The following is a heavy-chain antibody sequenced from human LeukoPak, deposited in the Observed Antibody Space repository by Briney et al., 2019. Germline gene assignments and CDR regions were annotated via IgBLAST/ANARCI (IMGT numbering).Heavy chain of an antibody. J-gene: IGHJ4*02. CDR2: ISSSSSYI. CDR3: ARDYDSSGYPLGY. D-gene: IGHD3-22*01. CDR1: GFTFSSYS. V-gene: IGHV3-21*01. Sequence: GGSLRLSCAASGFTFSSYSMNWVRQAPGKGLEWVSSISSSSSYIYYADSVKGRFTISRDNAKNSLYLQMNSLRAEDTAVYYCARDYDSSGYPLGYWGQGTLVTVSS.